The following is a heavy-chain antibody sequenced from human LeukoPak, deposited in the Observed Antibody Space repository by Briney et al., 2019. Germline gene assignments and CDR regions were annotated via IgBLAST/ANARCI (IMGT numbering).Heavy chain of an antibody. J-gene: IGHJ6*03. CDR3: ARGRYCGSSSCDDYYYYMDV. Sequence: SETLSLTCTVSGDSISSYYWSWIRQPAGKGLEWIGRIYTSGSTHYNPSLKSRVTMSVDTSKNQFSLKLSSVTAADTAVYYCARGRYCGSSSCDDYYYYMDVWGKGTTVTVSS. CDR1: GDSISSYY. D-gene: IGHD2-2*01. CDR2: IYTSGST. V-gene: IGHV4-4*07.